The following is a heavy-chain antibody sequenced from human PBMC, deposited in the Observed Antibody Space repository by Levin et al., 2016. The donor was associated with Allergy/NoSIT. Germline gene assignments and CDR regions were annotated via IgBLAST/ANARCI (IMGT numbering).Heavy chain of an antibody. D-gene: IGHD6-13*01. CDR1: GFSFNSYA. CDR3: AMGLLYSSSWRDPAFDC. V-gene: IGHV3-33*01. CDR2: IWYDGSNK. Sequence: GESLKISCEASGFSFNSYAMHWVRQAPGKGLEWVAVIWYDGSNKYYADSVQGRFSISRDTSKNTLYLQMNNLRVEDTGVYYCAMGLLYSSSWRDPAFDCWGQGTLVTVSS. J-gene: IGHJ4*02.